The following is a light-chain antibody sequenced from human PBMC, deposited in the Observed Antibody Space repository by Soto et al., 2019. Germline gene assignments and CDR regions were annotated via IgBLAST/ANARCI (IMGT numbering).Light chain of an antibody. V-gene: IGKV3-20*01. J-gene: IGKJ1*01. CDR2: GAS. CDR1: QSVSNNY. Sequence: VYTQAPGTMTMTPGERATLSCRASQSVSNNYLAWYQQKPGQAPRLLIYGASNRATGIPDRFSGSGSGTDFTLTISRLEPEDFAVYYCQQYGSSGTFGQGTKVYIK. CDR3: QQYGSSGT.